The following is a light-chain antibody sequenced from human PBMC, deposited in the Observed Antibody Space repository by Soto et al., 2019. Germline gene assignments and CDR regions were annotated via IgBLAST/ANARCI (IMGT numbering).Light chain of an antibody. CDR3: QQYSSLPHT. CDR1: QSVTNNY. Sequence: SVLTQSPGTLSLSPGERATLSCWATQSVTNNYFAWYQQKPGQSPRLLIYGVSSRATDIPDRFSGSGSGTDFTLTISRLEPEDFVVYYCQQYSSLPHTFGQGTKLEVK. V-gene: IGKV3-20*01. J-gene: IGKJ2*01. CDR2: GVS.